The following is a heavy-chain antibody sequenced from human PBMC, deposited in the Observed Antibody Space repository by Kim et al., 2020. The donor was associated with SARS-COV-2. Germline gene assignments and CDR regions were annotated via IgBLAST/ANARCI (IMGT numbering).Heavy chain of an antibody. J-gene: IGHJ4*02. V-gene: IGHV1-3*01. D-gene: IGHD3-10*01. Sequence: QKFQGRVTITRDTSASTAYMELSSLRSEDTAVYYCARYYGSGSYSTPFDYWGQGTLVTVSS. CDR3: ARYYGSGSYSTPFDY.